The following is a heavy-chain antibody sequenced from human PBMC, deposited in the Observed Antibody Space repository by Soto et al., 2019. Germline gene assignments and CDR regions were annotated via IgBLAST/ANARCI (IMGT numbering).Heavy chain of an antibody. J-gene: IGHJ5*01. D-gene: IGHD3-10*01. V-gene: IGHV3-30*18. CDR2: ISFDGKVK. CDR3: AKEAGVTMFRGPTSNWSDF. Sequence: QVQLVESGGGVVQPWRSLSLSCAASGFAFSRFGIHWVRQAPGQGLEWVAVISFDGKVKYYGEAVKGRFTVSRDNAQNMLYLHMNSLRAEDTAIYYCAKEAGVTMFRGPTSNWSDFWGQGTVVTVSS. CDR1: GFAFSRFG.